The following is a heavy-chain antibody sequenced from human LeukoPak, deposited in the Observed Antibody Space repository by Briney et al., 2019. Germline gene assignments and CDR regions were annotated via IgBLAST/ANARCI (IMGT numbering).Heavy chain of an antibody. V-gene: IGHV4-59*01. CDR1: GGSISSYC. Sequence: PSETLSLTCTVAGGSISSYCWSWIRQPPGKGLEGRGYIYYSGSTNSNPSLKSRVTIPTSKNQFSLKLSSVTAADTAVYYCERNYSASRDYEYYFAYCGQGTLVTVSS. D-gene: IGHD3-16*01. CDR3: ERNYSASRDYEYYFAY. J-gene: IGHJ4*02. CDR2: IYYSGST.